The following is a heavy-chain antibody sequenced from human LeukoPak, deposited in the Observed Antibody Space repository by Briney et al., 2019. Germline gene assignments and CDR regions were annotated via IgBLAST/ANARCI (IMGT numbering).Heavy chain of an antibody. CDR1: GGSISSYF. D-gene: IGHD1-14*01. V-gene: IGHV4-4*07. J-gene: IGHJ4*02. CDR3: ARDPEGHGNYFDY. Sequence: PSETLSLTCTVSGGSISSYFCTWIRQPAGKGLEWIGRIHTSGSTNYNPSLKSRVTMSVDTSKNQFSLKLRSVTAADTAVYYCARDPEGHGNYFDYWGQGALVTVSS. CDR2: IHTSGST.